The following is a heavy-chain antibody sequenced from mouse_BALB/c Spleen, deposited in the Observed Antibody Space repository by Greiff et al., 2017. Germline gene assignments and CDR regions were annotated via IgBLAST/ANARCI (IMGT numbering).Heavy chain of an antibody. CDR3: ASWDYDYSY. J-gene: IGHJ2*01. CDR1: GFTFSSYT. Sequence: EVQVVESGGGLVKPGGSLKLSCAASGFTFSSYTMSWVRLTPEKRLEWVATISSGGGNTYYPDSVKGRFTISRDNAKNNLYLQVGSLRSEDTALFYLASWDYDYSYWGQGTTLTVSS. CDR2: ISSGGGNT. V-gene: IGHV5-9*03. D-gene: IGHD1-2*01.